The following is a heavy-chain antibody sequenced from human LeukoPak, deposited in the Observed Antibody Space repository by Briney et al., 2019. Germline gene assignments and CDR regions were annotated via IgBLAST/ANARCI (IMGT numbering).Heavy chain of an antibody. CDR2: INAGNGNT. CDR1: GYTFTSYA. Sequence: ASVKVSCKASGYTFTSYAMHWVRQAPGQRLEWMGWINAGNGNTKYSQKFQGRVTITRDTSASTAYMELSSLRSEDTAVYYCARLTTVKGAFDIWGQGTMVTVSS. V-gene: IGHV1-3*01. CDR3: ARLTTVKGAFDI. J-gene: IGHJ3*02. D-gene: IGHD4-17*01.